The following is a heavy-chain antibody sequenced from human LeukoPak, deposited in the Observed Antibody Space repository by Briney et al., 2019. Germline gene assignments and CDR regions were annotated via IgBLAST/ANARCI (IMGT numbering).Heavy chain of an antibody. CDR2: IYYSGST. CDR1: GGSISSSSYY. Sequence: SETLSLTCTVSGGSISSSSYYWGWIRQPPGKGLEWIGSIYYSGSTYYNPSLKSRVTISVDTSKNQFSLKLSSVTAADTAVYYCARVRLIYDYVWGSYRPGAIDYWGQGTLVTVSS. D-gene: IGHD3-16*02. CDR3: ARVRLIYDYVWGSYRPGAIDY. J-gene: IGHJ4*02. V-gene: IGHV4-39*07.